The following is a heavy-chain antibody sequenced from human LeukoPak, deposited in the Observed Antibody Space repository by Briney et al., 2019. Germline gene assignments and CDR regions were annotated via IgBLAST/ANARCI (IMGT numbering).Heavy chain of an antibody. D-gene: IGHD1-26*01. V-gene: IGHV4-59*01. CDR3: ARGRLARDYFDY. CDR1: GGSISSYY. J-gene: IGHJ4*02. CDR2: IYYSGST. Sequence: PSETLSLTCTVSGGSISSYYRSWVRQPPGKGGEWIWYIYYSGSTNYNPSLKSRVTISVDTSKNQFSLKLSSVTAADTAVYYCARGRLARDYFDYWGQGTLVTVSS.